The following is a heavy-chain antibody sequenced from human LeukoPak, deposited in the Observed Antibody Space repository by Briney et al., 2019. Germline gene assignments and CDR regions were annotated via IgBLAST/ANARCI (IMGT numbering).Heavy chain of an antibody. V-gene: IGHV4-34*01. J-gene: IGHJ6*02. CDR2: IHHSGST. CDR3: ASSPYYYGSGSYYNYYYYYGMDV. D-gene: IGHD3-10*01. CDR1: GGSFSGYY. Sequence: SETLSLTCAVYGGSFSGYYWTWIRQPPGKGLEWIGEIHHSGSTNYNPSLKSRVTISVDTSKNQFSLKLSSVTAADTAVYYCASSPYYYGSGSYYNYYYYYGMDVWGQGTTVTVSS.